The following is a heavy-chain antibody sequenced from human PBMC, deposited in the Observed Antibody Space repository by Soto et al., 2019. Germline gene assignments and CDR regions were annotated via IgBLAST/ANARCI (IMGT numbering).Heavy chain of an antibody. J-gene: IGHJ4*02. V-gene: IGHV3-20*01. Sequence: GXSLRLSCTASGFTFDDYSLTWFRQIPGKGLEWVSTTNWNGATTAYADSVRGRFTISRDNAKNSLYLRLDTVTAEDTAFYHCARDSDDSTGYYDYWGQGTLVTV. CDR2: TNWNGATT. CDR1: GFTFDDYS. CDR3: ARDSDDSTGYYDY. D-gene: IGHD4-4*01.